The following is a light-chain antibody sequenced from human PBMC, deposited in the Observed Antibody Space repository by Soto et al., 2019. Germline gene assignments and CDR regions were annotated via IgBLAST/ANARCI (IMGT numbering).Light chain of an antibody. CDR2: NAS. Sequence: EIVLTQSPGTLSLSPGERATLSCRASQSVTKNNLNWYQQKPGQAPRLLISNASRRATGIPDRFSGSGSATDFTLTIAGLEPEDFAMYYCQQYGSSLPWTFGQGTKVDIK. V-gene: IGKV3-20*01. CDR3: QQYGSSLPWT. J-gene: IGKJ1*01. CDR1: QSVTKNN.